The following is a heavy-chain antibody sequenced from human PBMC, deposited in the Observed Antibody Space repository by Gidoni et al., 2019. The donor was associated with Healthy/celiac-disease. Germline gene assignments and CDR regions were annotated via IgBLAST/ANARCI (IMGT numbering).Heavy chain of an antibody. Sequence: EVQLLESVGGLVQPGGSLRLSCAASGFTFSSYARSWVRQVPGKGLGVVSAISVSGGSTYYADSVKVRFTISRDNSKNTLYLQMNSLRAEDTAVYYCAKVDNIVVVTDPFDYWGQGTLVTVSS. D-gene: IGHD2-21*02. CDR1: GFTFSSYA. CDR2: ISVSGGST. CDR3: AKVDNIVVVTDPFDY. J-gene: IGHJ4*02. V-gene: IGHV3-23*01.